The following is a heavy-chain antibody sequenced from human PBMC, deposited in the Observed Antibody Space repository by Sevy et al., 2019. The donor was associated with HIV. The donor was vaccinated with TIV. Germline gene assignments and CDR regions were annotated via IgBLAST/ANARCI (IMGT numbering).Heavy chain of an antibody. CDR1: GFTFSKYS. CDR3: AREGCTKPHDY. CDR2: LSFGCGEI. Sequence: GGSLRLSCVASGFTFSKYSMSWVRQPPGKGLEWVSTLSFGCGEINYADSVKGRFTISRDNSKSSVYLQMNNLRPEDTAVYYCAREGCTKPHDYWGQGTLVTLSS. V-gene: IGHV3-23*01. D-gene: IGHD2-8*01. J-gene: IGHJ4*02.